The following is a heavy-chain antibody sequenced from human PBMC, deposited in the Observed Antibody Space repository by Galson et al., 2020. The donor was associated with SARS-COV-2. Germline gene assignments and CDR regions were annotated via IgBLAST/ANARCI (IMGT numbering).Heavy chain of an antibody. Sequence: GGSLRLSCAASGFTFDDYAMHWVRQAPGKGLEWVSGISWNSGSIGYADSVKGRFTISRDNAKNSLYLQMNSLRAEDTALYYCAKLPYCTNGVCNDYWGQGTLVTVSS. CDR3: AKLPYCTNGVCNDY. D-gene: IGHD2-8*01. J-gene: IGHJ4*02. V-gene: IGHV3-9*01. CDR2: ISWNSGSI. CDR1: GFTFDDYA.